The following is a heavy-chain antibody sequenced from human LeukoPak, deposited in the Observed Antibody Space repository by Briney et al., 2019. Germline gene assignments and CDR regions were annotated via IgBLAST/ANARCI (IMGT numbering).Heavy chain of an antibody. D-gene: IGHD5-24*01. CDR3: ARPRGNVEMATIPFDY. Sequence: GGSLRLSCAVSGFPFSTFWMSWVRQAPGKGLEWVSSISSSTIYIYYADSMKGRFIISRDNARNSLFLQMNSLRVEDTAVYYCARPRGNVEMATIPFDYWGQGTLVTVSS. CDR2: ISSSTIYI. CDR1: GFPFSTFW. J-gene: IGHJ4*02. V-gene: IGHV3-21*01.